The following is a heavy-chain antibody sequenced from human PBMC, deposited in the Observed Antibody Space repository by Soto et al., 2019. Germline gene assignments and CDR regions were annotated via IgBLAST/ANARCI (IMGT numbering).Heavy chain of an antibody. CDR2: IGTAGDT. Sequence: GGSLRLSCAASGFTFSSYDMHWVRQATGKGLEWVSAIGTAGDTYYPGSVKGRFTISRENAKNSLYLQMNSLRAEDTAVYYCARDVIVGATTAFDTWGQGTMVTVSS. J-gene: IGHJ3*02. V-gene: IGHV3-13*01. CDR3: ARDVIVGATTAFDT. CDR1: GFTFSSYD. D-gene: IGHD1-26*01.